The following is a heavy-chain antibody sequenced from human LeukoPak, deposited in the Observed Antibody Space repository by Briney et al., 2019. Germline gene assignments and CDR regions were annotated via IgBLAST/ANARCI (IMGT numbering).Heavy chain of an antibody. CDR1: GFTVSSNY. J-gene: IGHJ4*02. Sequence: GGSLRLSCAASGFTVSSNYMSWVRQAPGKGLECVSSISSSNYIYYADSVKGRFTISRDNAKSSLFLQMNNLRAEDTAVYYCASFTIGRGVYSDYWGQGTLITVSS. CDR3: ASFTIGRGVYSDY. V-gene: IGHV3-69-1*01. D-gene: IGHD3-10*01. CDR2: ISSSNYI.